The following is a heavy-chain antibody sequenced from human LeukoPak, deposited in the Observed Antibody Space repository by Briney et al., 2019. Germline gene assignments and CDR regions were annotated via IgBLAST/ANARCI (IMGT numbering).Heavy chain of an antibody. D-gene: IGHD2-15*01. CDR1: GGSIGSTNYY. V-gene: IGHV4-39*02. CDR3: AIENRCTGSRCQVDPSDY. CDR2: VYYNGAT. Sequence: SETLSLTCTVSGGSIGSTNYYWGWVRQPPGKGLEWIGTVYYNGATQYYPSLKSRLTISIDTPKNLFSLRLSSVTAADTAVYYCAIENRCTGSRCQVDPSDYWGQGTLVTVSS. J-gene: IGHJ4*02.